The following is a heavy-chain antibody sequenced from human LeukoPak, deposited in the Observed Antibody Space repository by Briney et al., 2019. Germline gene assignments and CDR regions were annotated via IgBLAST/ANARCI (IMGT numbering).Heavy chain of an antibody. J-gene: IGHJ4*02. CDR3: AREMMFHDYGPGSHDY. Sequence: ASVKVSCTASGYTFTNYAIHWVCQAPGQRLEWMGWINGGNGNTKYSQKFQGRVTITKDTSASTAYMELSSLRSEDTAVYYCAREMMFHDYGPGSHDYWGQGTLVTVSS. CDR1: GYTFTNYA. D-gene: IGHD3-10*01. CDR2: INGGNGNT. V-gene: IGHV1-3*01.